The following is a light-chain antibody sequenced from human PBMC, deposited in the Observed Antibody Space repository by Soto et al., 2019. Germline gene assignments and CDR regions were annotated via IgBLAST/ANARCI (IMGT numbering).Light chain of an antibody. V-gene: IGKV3-15*01. CDR3: QQYNNWPPPWT. CDR1: QSVGSK. Sequence: EIVMTQSPATLSVSPGERATLSCRASQSVGSKLAWYQQKPGQAPRLLIYGASTRATGIPARFSGSGSGTEFTLTISSLQSEDFAVYYCQQYNNWPPPWTFGQGTKVDIK. CDR2: GAS. J-gene: IGKJ1*01.